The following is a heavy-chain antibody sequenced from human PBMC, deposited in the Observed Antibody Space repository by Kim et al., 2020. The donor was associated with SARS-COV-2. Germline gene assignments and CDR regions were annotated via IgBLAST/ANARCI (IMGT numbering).Heavy chain of an antibody. J-gene: IGHJ6*02. Sequence: SETLSLTCAVYGGSFSGYYWSWIRQPPGKGLEWIGEINHSGSTNYNPSLKSRVTISVDTSKNQFSLKLSSVTAADTAVYYCARHYGMDVWGQGTTVTVSS. CDR3: ARHYGMDV. CDR2: INHSGST. V-gene: IGHV4-34*01. CDR1: GGSFSGYY.